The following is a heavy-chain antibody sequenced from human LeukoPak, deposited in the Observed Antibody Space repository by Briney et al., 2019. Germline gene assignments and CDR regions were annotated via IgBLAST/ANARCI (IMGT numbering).Heavy chain of an antibody. CDR1: GYTFTGYY. CDR2: IKPNNGGT. V-gene: IGHV1-2*02. Sequence: ASVKVSCKASGYTFTGYYMHWVRQAPGQGLEWMGWIKPNNGGTNYAQKFQGRVTMTRDTSISTAYMELSRLRSDDTAVYYWARARGDIVVVPAAIWFDPWGQGTLVTVSS. CDR3: ARARGDIVVVPAAIWFDP. D-gene: IGHD2-2*01. J-gene: IGHJ5*02.